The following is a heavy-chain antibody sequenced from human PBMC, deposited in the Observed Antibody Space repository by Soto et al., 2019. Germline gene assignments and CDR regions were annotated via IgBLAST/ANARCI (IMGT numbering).Heavy chain of an antibody. V-gene: IGHV4-38-2*01. CDR3: ARWRNDCSTTSCYHFDY. J-gene: IGHJ4*02. Sequence: SETLSLTCAVSDFSISSGHYWGWIRQPPGKGLEWIGSIYHSGTTYNNPSLKSRVTMSVDKSKNQFSLKLSSVTAADTAVYYCARWRNDCSTTSCYHFDYWGQGXLVTVSS. CDR2: IYHSGTT. D-gene: IGHD2-2*01. CDR1: DFSISSGHY.